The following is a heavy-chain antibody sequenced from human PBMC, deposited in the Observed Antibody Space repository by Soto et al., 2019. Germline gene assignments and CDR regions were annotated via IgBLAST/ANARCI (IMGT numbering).Heavy chain of an antibody. CDR1: GYSFTSYW. J-gene: IGHJ6*02. CDR2: IDPSDSYT. D-gene: IGHD3-10*02. Sequence: PGESLKISCKGSGYSFTSYWISWVRQMPGKGLEWMGRIDPSDSYTNYSPSFQGHVTISADKSISTAYLQWSSLKASDTAMYYFARLFRGLGSGSHPMSMDVWGQGTTVTVSS. V-gene: IGHV5-10-1*01. CDR3: ARLFRGLGSGSHPMSMDV.